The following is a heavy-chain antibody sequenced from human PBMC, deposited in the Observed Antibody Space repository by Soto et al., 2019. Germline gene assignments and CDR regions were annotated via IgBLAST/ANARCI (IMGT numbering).Heavy chain of an antibody. CDR3: ATGSSEGFDI. D-gene: IGHD1-26*01. CDR2: INHSGST. J-gene: IGHJ3*02. V-gene: IGHV4-34*01. Sequence: SETLSLTCAVYGGSFSGYYWSWIRQPPGKGLEWIGEINHSGSTNYNPSLKSRVTISVDTSKNQFSLKLSSVTAADTAVYYCATGSSEGFDIWGQGTMVTVSS. CDR1: GGSFSGYY.